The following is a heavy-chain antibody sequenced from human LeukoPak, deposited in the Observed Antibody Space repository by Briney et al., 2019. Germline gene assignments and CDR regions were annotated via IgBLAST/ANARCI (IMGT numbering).Heavy chain of an antibody. J-gene: IGHJ6*04. V-gene: IGHV1-69*01. CDR1: GGTFSSDA. D-gene: IGHD2-15*01. CDR3: ASAVGVVVAASVGYYGMDV. CDR2: IIPIFGTA. Sequence: SVNLSCTASGGTFSSDAISWVREAPGPGLEWMGGIIPIFGTATSAQKFQGRVTITADESTRTADMELSSLRSEDTAVYYCASAVGVVVAASVGYYGMDVWGKGTTVTVSS.